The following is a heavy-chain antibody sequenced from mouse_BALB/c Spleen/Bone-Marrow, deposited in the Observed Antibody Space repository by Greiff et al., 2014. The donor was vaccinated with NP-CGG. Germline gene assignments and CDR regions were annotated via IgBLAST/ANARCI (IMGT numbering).Heavy chain of an antibody. CDR1: GYTFSGYW. D-gene: IGHD3-1*01. J-gene: IGHJ3*01. V-gene: IGHV1-9*01. CDR2: ILPGSGST. Sequence: VQLQQSGAELMKPGASVKISCKTSGYTFSGYWIEWVKQRPGHGLEWIGEILPGSGSTNSNEKFKGKATFTADTSSNTAYMQPSSLTSEDSAGYYCARECGRRLAYWGQGTLVTVSA. CDR3: ARECGRRLAY.